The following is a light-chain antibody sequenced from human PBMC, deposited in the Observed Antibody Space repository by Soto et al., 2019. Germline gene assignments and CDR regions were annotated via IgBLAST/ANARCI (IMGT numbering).Light chain of an antibody. CDR2: AAS. V-gene: IGKV1-39*01. J-gene: IGKJ2*01. Sequence: DIQMTQSPSSLSASLGDRVTITCRASQTISSYLNWYQQKPGKAPKLLIYAASHLQSGVPSRFSGSGSGTEFTLTISSLQSEDLATYYCQQSYSTQTFGQGTKLEI. CDR3: QQSYSTQT. CDR1: QTISSY.